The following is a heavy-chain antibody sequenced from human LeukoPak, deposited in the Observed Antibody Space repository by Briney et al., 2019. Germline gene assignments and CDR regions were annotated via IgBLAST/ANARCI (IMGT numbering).Heavy chain of an antibody. V-gene: IGHV4-34*01. Sequence: PSETLSLTCAVYGGSFSGYYWSWIRQPPGKGLEWIGEINHSGSTNYHPSLKSRVTISVDTSKNQFSLKLSSVTAADTAVYYCARGYGDYGSGSYYTGGDYWGQGTLVTVSS. CDR3: ARGYGDYGSGSYYTGGDY. J-gene: IGHJ4*02. D-gene: IGHD3-10*01. CDR2: INHSGST. CDR1: GGSFSGYY.